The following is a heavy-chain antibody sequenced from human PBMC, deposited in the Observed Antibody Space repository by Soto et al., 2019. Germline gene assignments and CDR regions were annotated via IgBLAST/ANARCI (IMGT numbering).Heavy chain of an antibody. CDR2: ISPDGGEI. Sequence: LVESGGGLVQPGGSLRLSCAASGFTFSNIWMSWVRRSPEKGPAWVASISPDGGEIYYVDSVKGRFTISRDNTRNSLYLQMNSLRAEDTAVYYCAKGPRWGQGTLVTVSS. J-gene: IGHJ4*02. CDR1: GFTFSNIW. CDR3: AKGPR. V-gene: IGHV3-7*01.